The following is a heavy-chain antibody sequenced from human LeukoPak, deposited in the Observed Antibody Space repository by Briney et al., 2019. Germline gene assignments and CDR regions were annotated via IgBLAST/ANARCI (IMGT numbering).Heavy chain of an antibody. Sequence: ASVKVSCKASGYTFTGYYMHWVRQAPGQGLEWMGWIYPNSGGTNYAQKFQGRVTMTRDTSISTAYMELSRLRSDDTAVYYCARDRSSSWYSSVSWFDPWGQGTLVTVSS. CDR2: IYPNSGGT. V-gene: IGHV1-2*02. J-gene: IGHJ5*02. CDR1: GYTFTGYY. D-gene: IGHD6-13*01. CDR3: ARDRSSSWYSSVSWFDP.